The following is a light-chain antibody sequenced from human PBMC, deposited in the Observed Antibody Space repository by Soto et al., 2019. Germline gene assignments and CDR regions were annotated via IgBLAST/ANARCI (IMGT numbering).Light chain of an antibody. J-gene: IGLJ3*02. V-gene: IGLV4-60*02. CDR2: LDRSGSY. Sequence: QSVLTQSSSASASLGSSVKLTCILSSGHSTYIIAWHQQRPGKAPRFLMTLDRSGSYNRGSGVPDRFSGSSSGADRYLTISNLQFEDEGDYYCETWYSNTHKVFGGGTKVTVL. CDR1: SGHSTYI. CDR3: ETWYSNTHKV.